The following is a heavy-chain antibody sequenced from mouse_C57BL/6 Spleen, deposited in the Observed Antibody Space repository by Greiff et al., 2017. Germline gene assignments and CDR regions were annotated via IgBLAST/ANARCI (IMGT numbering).Heavy chain of an antibody. J-gene: IGHJ4*01. D-gene: IGHD3-2*02. V-gene: IGHV10-1*01. CDR1: GFSFNTYA. CDR3: VRQGSGYVMDY. Sequence: EVQLVESGGGLVQPKGSLKLSCAASGFSFNTYAMNWVRQAPGKGLEWVARIRSKSNNYATYYADSVKDRFTISRDDSENMLYLQMNNLKTEDTAMYYCVRQGSGYVMDYWGQGTSVTVSS. CDR2: IRSKSNNYAT.